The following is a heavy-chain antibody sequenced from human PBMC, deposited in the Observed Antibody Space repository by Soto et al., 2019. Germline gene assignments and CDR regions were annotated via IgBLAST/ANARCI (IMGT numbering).Heavy chain of an antibody. Sequence: SETLSLTCTVPGASINEYFWNWVRQPAGKGLEWIGRINARGSTNDKPSLKGRVTMSLDTSKSQVALRLSSMTAADTAAYYCAGGSASRRVGGLDVWGQGTTVTVSS. D-gene: IGHD6-6*01. CDR2: INARGST. CDR1: GASINEYF. V-gene: IGHV4-4*07. J-gene: IGHJ6*02. CDR3: AGGSASRRVGGLDV.